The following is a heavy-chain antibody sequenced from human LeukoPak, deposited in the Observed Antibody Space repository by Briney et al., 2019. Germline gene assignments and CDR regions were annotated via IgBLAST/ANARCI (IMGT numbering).Heavy chain of an antibody. Sequence: PSETLSLTCTVSGGSISSYYWSWIRQPAGKGLEWIGRIYTSGSTNYNPSLKSRVTMSVDTSKNQFSLKLSSVTAADTAVYYCARLGYDTYYYYYMDVWGKGTTVTVSS. CDR2: IYTSGST. J-gene: IGHJ6*03. D-gene: IGHD5-12*01. V-gene: IGHV4-4*07. CDR1: GGSISSYY. CDR3: ARLGYDTYYYYYMDV.